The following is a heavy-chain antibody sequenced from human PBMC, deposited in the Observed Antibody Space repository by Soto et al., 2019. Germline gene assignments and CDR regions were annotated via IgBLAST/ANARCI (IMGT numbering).Heavy chain of an antibody. Sequence: GESLKISCKFSGYSFTSYWIGWVRQMPGKGLEWMGIIYPGDSDTRYSPSFQGHVTISADKSFTTAYLQWSSLKASDTAMYYCAQSPRLTEAFAISGQGTMVTVSS. V-gene: IGHV5-51*01. CDR3: AQSPRLTEAFAI. CDR2: IYPGDSDT. J-gene: IGHJ3*02. CDR1: GYSFTSYW.